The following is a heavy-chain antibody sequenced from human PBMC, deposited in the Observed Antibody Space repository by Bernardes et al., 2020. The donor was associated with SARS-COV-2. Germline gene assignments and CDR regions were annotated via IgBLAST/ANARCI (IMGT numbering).Heavy chain of an antibody. CDR3: ARDAAWIQLWFYGMDV. CDR1: GFTFSSYW. D-gene: IGHD5-18*01. V-gene: IGHV3-74*01. Sequence: GSLRLSCAASGFTFSSYWMHWVRQAPGKGLVWVSRINSDGSSTSYADSVKGRFTISRDNAKNTLYLQMNSLRAEDTAVYYCARDAAWIQLWFYGMDVWGQGTTVTVSS. J-gene: IGHJ6*02. CDR2: INSDGSST.